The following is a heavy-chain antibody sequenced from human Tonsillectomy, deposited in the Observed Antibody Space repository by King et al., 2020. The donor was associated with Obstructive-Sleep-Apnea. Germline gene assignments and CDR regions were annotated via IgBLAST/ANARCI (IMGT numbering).Heavy chain of an antibody. D-gene: IGHD2-2*01. CDR2: SNAGRSTI. Sequence: VQLVESGGGSVQPGGSLRLSCVASGFTFSSYSVNWVRQAPGKGLEWISYSNAGRSTILYADSVKGRFTISRDDAKNSLFLQMNSLRAEDTAVYYCARYHALSFDSCHQGTRVTVAS. CDR3: ARYHALSFDS. V-gene: IGHV3-48*01. J-gene: IGHJ4*02. CDR1: GFTFSSYS.